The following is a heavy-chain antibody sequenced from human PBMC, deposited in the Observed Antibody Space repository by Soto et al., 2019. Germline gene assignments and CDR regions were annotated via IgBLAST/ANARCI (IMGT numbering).Heavy chain of an antibody. CDR3: AKGQHCSTTSCYFYFYGMDV. V-gene: IGHV3-74*01. Sequence: GGSLRLSCAASGFTLGSHRIHWVRPPPGKGLEWVSRIDTDGGGTSYADSVKGRFTISTDNAKNTVYLQMNGLRAEDTAVYYCAKGQHCSTTSCYFYFYGMDVWGQGTKVTVSS. J-gene: IGHJ6*02. CDR2: IDTDGGGT. D-gene: IGHD2-2*01. CDR1: GFTLGSHR.